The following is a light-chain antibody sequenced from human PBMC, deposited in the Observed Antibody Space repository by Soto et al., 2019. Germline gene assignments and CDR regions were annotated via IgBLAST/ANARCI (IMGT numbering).Light chain of an antibody. V-gene: IGLV2-14*01. CDR1: SSDVGGYIY. CDR2: EVS. CDR3: SSYTSSNTLYV. J-gene: IGLJ1*01. Sequence: ALTQPASVSGSPGQSITISCTGTSSDVGGYIYVSWYQQHPGKAPKLMIYEVSNRPSGVSNRFSGSKSGNTASLTISGLQAEDEADYYCSSYTSSNTLYVFGTGTKVTVL.